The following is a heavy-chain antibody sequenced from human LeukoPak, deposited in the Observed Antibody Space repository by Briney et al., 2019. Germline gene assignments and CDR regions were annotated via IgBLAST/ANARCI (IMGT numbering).Heavy chain of an antibody. CDR3: ARGVYTGVAGTDY. V-gene: IGHV4-39*07. CDR1: GGSISITSYY. J-gene: IGHJ4*02. Sequence: SETLSLTCTVSGGSISITSYYWGWIRQPPGKGLEWIGSMYSSGSTYYNPSLKSRVTISVDTSKNQFSLKLSSVTAADTAVYYCARGVYTGVAGTDYWGQGTLVTVST. D-gene: IGHD6-19*01. CDR2: MYSSGST.